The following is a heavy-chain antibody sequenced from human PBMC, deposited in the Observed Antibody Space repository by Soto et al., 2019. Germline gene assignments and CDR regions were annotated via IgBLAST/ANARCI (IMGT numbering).Heavy chain of an antibody. CDR2: ISSSSSTI. CDR3: ARRGDKDYIWGSYRYTPYYYYMDV. CDR1: GFTFSSYS. Sequence: GGSLRLSCAASGFTFSSYSMNWVRQAPGKGLEWVSYISSSSSTIYYADSVKGRFTISRDNAKNSLYLQMNSLRAEDTAVYYCARRGDKDYIWGSYRYTPYYYYMDVWGKGTTVTVSS. D-gene: IGHD3-16*02. J-gene: IGHJ6*03. V-gene: IGHV3-48*01.